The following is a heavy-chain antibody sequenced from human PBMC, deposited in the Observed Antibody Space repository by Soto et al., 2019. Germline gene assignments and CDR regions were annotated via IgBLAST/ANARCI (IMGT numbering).Heavy chain of an antibody. CDR3: ARDAIAVRPGWFDP. CDR1: GYTFITYG. J-gene: IGHJ5*02. V-gene: IGHV1-18*01. D-gene: IGHD6-6*01. Sequence: ASVKVSCKASGYTFITYGISWVRQAPGQGPEWMGWISVYNGNTNYAQKFQGRVTMTTDTTTSTAYMELRSLRSDDTAVYFCARDAIAVRPGWFDPWGQGTLVTVSS. CDR2: ISVYNGNT.